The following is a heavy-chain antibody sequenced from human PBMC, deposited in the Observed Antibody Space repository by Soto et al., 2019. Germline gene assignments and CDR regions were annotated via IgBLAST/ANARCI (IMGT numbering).Heavy chain of an antibody. D-gene: IGHD4-17*01. J-gene: IGHJ4*02. CDR2: ISYDGSNK. CDR3: AKQGSVADRRTTVTTLTLDY. CDR1: GVTFSSYG. Sequence: GGSLRLSCAASGVTFSSYGMHWVRQAPGKGLEWVAVISYDGSNKYYADSVKGRFTISRDNSKNTLYLQMNSLRAEDTAVYYCAKQGSVADRRTTVTTLTLDYWGQGTLVTVSS. V-gene: IGHV3-30*18.